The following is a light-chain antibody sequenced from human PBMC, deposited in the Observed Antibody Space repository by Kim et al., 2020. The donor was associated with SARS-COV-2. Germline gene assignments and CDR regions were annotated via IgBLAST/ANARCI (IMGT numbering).Light chain of an antibody. CDR3: QSSDPSSHWV. CDR2: EDD. V-gene: IGLV6-57*04. CDR1: SGTITTRY. J-gene: IGLJ3*02. Sequence: NFMLTQPHSVSQSPGKTVIISCTRSSGTITTRYVQWYQQRPGNAPTTVIYEDDRRPSGVPDRFSGSIDYSSNSASLTISGLKTEDEADYYCQSSDPSSHWVFGGGTQLTVL.